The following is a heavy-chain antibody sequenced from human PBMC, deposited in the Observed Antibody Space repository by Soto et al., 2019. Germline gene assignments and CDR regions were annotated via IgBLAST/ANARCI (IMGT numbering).Heavy chain of an antibody. J-gene: IGHJ4*02. CDR1: GGSISSSSYY. CDR2: IYYSGST. D-gene: IGHD3-9*01. Sequence: PSETLSLTCTVSGGSISSSSYYWGWIRQPPGKGLEWIGSIYYSGSTYYNPSLKSRVTMSVDTSKNQFSLKLSSVTAADTAVYYCARHEEALRYFDWLFLYWGQGTLVTVSS. CDR3: ARHEEALRYFDWLFLY. V-gene: IGHV4-39*01.